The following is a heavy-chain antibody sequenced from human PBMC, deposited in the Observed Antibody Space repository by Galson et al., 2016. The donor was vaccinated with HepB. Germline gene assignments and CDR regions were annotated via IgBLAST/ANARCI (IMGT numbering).Heavy chain of an antibody. D-gene: IGHD6-13*01. J-gene: IGHJ6*02. Sequence: ETLSLTCIVSGGSISSSIYYWGWIRQPPGKGLKWIRSIYYTGSTYYSPSLKSRVTISADTSKNQFSLKLSSVTAADTAVYYCASRSSTFYFYGMDVWGQGTTVTVSS. V-gene: IGHV4-39*01. CDR2: IYYTGST. CDR3: ASRSSTFYFYGMDV. CDR1: GGSISSSIYY.